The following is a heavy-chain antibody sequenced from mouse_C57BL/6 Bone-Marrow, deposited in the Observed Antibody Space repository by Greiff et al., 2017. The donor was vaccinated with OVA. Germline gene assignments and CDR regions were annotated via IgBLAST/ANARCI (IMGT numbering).Heavy chain of an antibody. J-gene: IGHJ4*01. D-gene: IGHD4-1*01. CDR2: IRNKANGYTT. CDR1: GFTFTDYY. CDR3: ARLYWVYAMDY. V-gene: IGHV7-3*01. Sequence: EVMLVESGGGLVQPGGSLSLSCAASGFTFTDYYMSWVRQPPGKALEWLGFIRNKANGYTTEYSASVKGRFTISRDNSQSILYLQMNALRAEDSATYYCARLYWVYAMDYWGQGTSVTVSS.